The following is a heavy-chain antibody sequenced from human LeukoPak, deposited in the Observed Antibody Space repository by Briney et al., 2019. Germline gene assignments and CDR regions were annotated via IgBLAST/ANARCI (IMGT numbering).Heavy chain of an antibody. D-gene: IGHD6-13*01. Sequence: GGSLRLSCVASGFSVSSKSISWVRQAPGKGLEWISVLYPYGSTDYADSVRGRFTISRDNSKNTLYLHMSSLRAEDTAVYYCAKEPRGSSSRLIYFDYWGQGTLVTVSS. V-gene: IGHV3-53*01. CDR2: LYPYGST. CDR1: GFSVSSKS. J-gene: IGHJ4*02. CDR3: AKEPRGSSSRLIYFDY.